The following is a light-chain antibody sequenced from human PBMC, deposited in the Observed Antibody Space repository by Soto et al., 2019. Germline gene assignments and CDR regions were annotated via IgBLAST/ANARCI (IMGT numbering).Light chain of an antibody. J-gene: IGKJ1*01. V-gene: IGKV3-11*01. CDR1: QSVGSY. CDR2: DAS. CDR3: QQRSNWPPTWT. Sequence: EIVLSQSPATLSLSPGERATLSCRASQSVGSYLAWYQHIPGQAPRLLIYDASKRATGIPGRFSGSGSGTDFTLTISSLEPEDFAVYYCQQRSNWPPTWTFGQGPKVEVK.